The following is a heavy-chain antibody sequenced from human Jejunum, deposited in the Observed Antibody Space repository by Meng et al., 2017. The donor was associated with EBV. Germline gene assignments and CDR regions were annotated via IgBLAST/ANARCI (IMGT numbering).Heavy chain of an antibody. Sequence: QAELQESCARLVKSSETLSLTCGGSGGSISNNLYCWRWGREPPGKGLEWIGTSNNNGNTFYSRFPMSRVTITVESSKNLCSLQVNAVTAADSARYYGTVYSGISGWLDPWGQGTLVTVSS. CDR2: SNNNGNT. D-gene: IGHD3-3*02. CDR3: TVYSGISGWLDP. V-gene: IGHV4-39*07. J-gene: IGHJ5*02. CDR1: GGSISNNLYC.